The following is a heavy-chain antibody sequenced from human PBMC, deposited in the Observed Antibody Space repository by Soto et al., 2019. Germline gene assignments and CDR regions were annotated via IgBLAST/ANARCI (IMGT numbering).Heavy chain of an antibody. D-gene: IGHD2-2*02. V-gene: IGHV4-61*01. J-gene: IGHJ6*02. CDR1: GGSVSRGSYY. CDR3: ASVTRTCISTSCYRYYYGMDV. CDR2: IYYSGST. Sequence: SETLSLTCTVSGGSVSRGSYYWSWIRQPPGKGLEWIGYIYYSGSTNYNPSLKSRVTISVDTSKNQFSLKLSSVTAADTAVYYCASVTRTCISTSCYRYYYGMDVWGQGTTVT.